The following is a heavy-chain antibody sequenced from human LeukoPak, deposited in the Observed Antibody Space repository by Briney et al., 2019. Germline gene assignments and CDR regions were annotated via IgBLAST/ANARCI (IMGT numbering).Heavy chain of an antibody. V-gene: IGHV1-18*01. CDR1: GYTFTSYG. CDR3: ARDLKRGYSSGRYSWGTGSSNDY. Sequence: ASVKVSCKASGYTFTSYGISWVRQAPGQGLEWMGWISAYNGNTNYAQKLQGRVTLTTDTSTSTAYMELRSLRSDDTAVYYCARDLKRGYSSGRYSWGTGSSNDYWGQGTLVTVSS. J-gene: IGHJ4*02. CDR2: ISAYNGNT. D-gene: IGHD6-19*01.